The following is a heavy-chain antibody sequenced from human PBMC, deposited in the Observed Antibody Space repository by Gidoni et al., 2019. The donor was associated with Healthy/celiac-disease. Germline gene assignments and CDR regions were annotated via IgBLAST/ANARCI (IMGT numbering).Heavy chain of an antibody. V-gene: IGHV1-8*01. Sequence: QVQLVQSGAEVKKPGASVKVSCQASGYTFTSYDINWVRQATGQGLEWMGWMNPNSGNTGYAQKFQGRVTMTRNTSISTAYMELSSLRSEDTAVYYCARGQYCSGGSCYHNWFDPWGQGTLVTVSS. D-gene: IGHD2-15*01. CDR3: ARGQYCSGGSCYHNWFDP. J-gene: IGHJ5*02. CDR1: GYTFTSYD. CDR2: MNPNSGNT.